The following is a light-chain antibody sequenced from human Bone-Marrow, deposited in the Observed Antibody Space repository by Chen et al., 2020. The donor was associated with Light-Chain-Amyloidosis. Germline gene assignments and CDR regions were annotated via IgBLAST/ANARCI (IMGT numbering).Light chain of an antibody. Sequence: YVLTKPSSVSVAPGQTATIACGGNNIGSTSVHWYQQTPGQAPLLVVYDDSDRPSGIPARLSGSNSGNTATLTISRVEAGDEADYYCQVWDRRSDRPVFGGGTKLTVL. CDR1: NIGSTS. CDR2: DDS. CDR3: QVWDRRSDRPV. V-gene: IGLV3-21*02. J-gene: IGLJ3*02.